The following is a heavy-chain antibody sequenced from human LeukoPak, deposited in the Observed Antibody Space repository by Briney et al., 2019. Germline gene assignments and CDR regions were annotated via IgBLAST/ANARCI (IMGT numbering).Heavy chain of an antibody. CDR3: ARASAAGPYLYWFDP. J-gene: IGHJ5*02. CDR1: GGSISSYY. V-gene: IGHV4-59*01. Sequence: SETLSLSCTVSGGSISSYYWSWIRQPPGKGLEWIGYIYYSGSTNYNPSLKSRVTISVDTSKNQFSLKLSSVTAADTAVYYCARASAAGPYLYWFDPWGQGALVTVSS. CDR2: IYYSGST. D-gene: IGHD6-13*01.